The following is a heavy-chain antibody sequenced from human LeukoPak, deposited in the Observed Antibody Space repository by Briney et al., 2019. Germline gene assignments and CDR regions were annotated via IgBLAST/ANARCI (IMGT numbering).Heavy chain of an antibody. CDR1: GGSISSSSYY. CDR3: ASVDTAMALDY. CDR2: IYYSGST. J-gene: IGHJ4*02. D-gene: IGHD5-18*01. V-gene: IGHV4-39*07. Sequence: PSETLSLTCTVSGGSISSSSYYWGWIRQPPGKGLEWIGSIYYSGSTYYNSSLKSRVTISVDTSKNQFSLKLSSVTAADTAVYYCASVDTAMALDYWGQGTLVTVSS.